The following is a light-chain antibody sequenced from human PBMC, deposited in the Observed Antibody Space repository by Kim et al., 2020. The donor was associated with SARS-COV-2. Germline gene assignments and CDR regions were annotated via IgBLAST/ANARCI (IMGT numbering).Light chain of an antibody. CDR3: QQYNGL. Sequence: DMQMTQSPSTLSASVGDRVTITCRASQSISSWLAWYQQKPGKAPKLLIYKASSLESGVPSRFSGSGSGTEFTLTISSLQPDDFATYYCQQYNGLFGQGTKLEIK. J-gene: IGKJ2*01. CDR1: QSISSW. V-gene: IGKV1-5*03. CDR2: KAS.